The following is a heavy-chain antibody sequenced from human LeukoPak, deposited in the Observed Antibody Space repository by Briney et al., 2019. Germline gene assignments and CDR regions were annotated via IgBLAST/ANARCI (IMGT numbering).Heavy chain of an antibody. Sequence: SENLSLTCTVSGGSINNYYWSWIRQPPGKGLEWIGYIYYSGSTNYNPSLKSRVAISVDTSKSQFSLKLSSVTAADTAIYYCATPLLSGSYVFDYWGQGTLVTVSS. CDR2: IYYSGST. CDR3: ATPLLSGSYVFDY. J-gene: IGHJ4*02. D-gene: IGHD1-26*01. CDR1: GGSINNYY. V-gene: IGHV4-59*01.